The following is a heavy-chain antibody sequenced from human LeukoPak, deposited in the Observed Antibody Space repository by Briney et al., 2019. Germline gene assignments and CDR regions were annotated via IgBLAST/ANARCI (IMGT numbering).Heavy chain of an antibody. CDR2: IYYSGST. Sequence: SETLSLTCTVSGGSISSFYWSWIRQPPGKGLEWIGYIYYSGSTNYNPSLKSRVTISVDTSKNQFSLKLSSVTAADTAVYYCARVGYTSRALDYWGQGTLVTVSP. CDR1: GGSISSFY. D-gene: IGHD6-13*01. V-gene: IGHV4-59*01. CDR3: ARVGYTSRALDY. J-gene: IGHJ4*02.